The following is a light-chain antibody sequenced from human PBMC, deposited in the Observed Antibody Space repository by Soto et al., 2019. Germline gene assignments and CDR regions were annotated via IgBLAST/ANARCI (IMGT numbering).Light chain of an antibody. V-gene: IGKV2-30*01. CDR3: MQGTHWPLC. CDR1: QSLVNTDGNTF. Sequence: DVVMTQSPLSLPATPGQPASVSCRSSQSLVNTDGNTFLNCLQQRLGQSPRRPTYGVSNRDSGVPDSFSGSGSGTHFTLKISRVEAGNVGVFHCMQGTHWPLCFGGGNKG. J-gene: IGKJ4*01. CDR2: GVS.